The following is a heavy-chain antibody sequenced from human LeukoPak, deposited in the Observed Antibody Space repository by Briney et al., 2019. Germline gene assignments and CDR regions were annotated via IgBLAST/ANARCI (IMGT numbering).Heavy chain of an antibody. J-gene: IGHJ4*02. D-gene: IGHD1-14*01. Sequence: GGSLRLSCAASGFTFSSHWMHWVRQAQGTGLVWVSSVKSDGTATNYADSVKGRFTISRDNAKNTLYLQMNSLRVEDTAVYYCVRKFATGDWGQGTLVTVSS. CDR2: VKSDGTAT. CDR3: VRKFATGD. V-gene: IGHV3-74*01. CDR1: GFTFSSHW.